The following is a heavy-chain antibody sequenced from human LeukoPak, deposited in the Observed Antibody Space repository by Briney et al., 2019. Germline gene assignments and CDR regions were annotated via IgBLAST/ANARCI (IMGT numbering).Heavy chain of an antibody. J-gene: IGHJ4*02. Sequence: GGSLRLSCAASGFTFSSYAMSWVRQAPGKGLEWVSAISGSGGSTYYADSVKGRFIISRDNSKNTLYLQMNSLRAEDTAVYYCAKTPWGTTSQVGYWGQRTLVTVSS. CDR3: AKTPWGTTSQVGY. CDR1: GFTFSSYA. V-gene: IGHV3-23*01. CDR2: ISGSGGST. D-gene: IGHD1-26*01.